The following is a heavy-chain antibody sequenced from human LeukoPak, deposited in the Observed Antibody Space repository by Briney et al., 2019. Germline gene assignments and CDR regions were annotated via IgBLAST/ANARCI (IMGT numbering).Heavy chain of an antibody. J-gene: IGHJ6*03. D-gene: IGHD3-10*01. CDR1: GYTFTSYY. CDR3: ARDGALWFGELLSSYHMDV. V-gene: IGHV1-46*01. CDR2: INPSGGST. Sequence: ASVKVSCKASGYTFTSYYMHWVRQAPGQGLEWMGIINPSGGSTSYAQKFQGRVTMTRDTSTSTAYMELRSLRSDDTAVYYCARDGALWFGELLSSYHMDVWGKGTTVTVSS.